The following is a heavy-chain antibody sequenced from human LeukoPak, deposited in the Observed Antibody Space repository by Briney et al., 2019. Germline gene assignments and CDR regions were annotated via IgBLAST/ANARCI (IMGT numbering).Heavy chain of an antibody. V-gene: IGHV1-2*02. CDR1: GYTFTGYY. D-gene: IGHD3-22*01. CDR2: INPNSGGT. J-gene: IGHJ4*02. Sequence: ASVKVSCKASGYTFTGYYTHWVRQAPGQGLEWMGWINPNSGGTNYAQKFQGRVTMTRDTSISTAYMELSRLRSDDTAVYYCAREVGYYYDSSGYSRAPFDYWGQGTLVTVSS. CDR3: AREVGYYYDSSGYSRAPFDY.